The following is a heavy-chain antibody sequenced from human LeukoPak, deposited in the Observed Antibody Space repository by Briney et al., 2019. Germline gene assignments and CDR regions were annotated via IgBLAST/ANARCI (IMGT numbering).Heavy chain of an antibody. Sequence: GASVKVSCKASGYTFTGYYMHWVRQAPGQGLEWMGWINPNSGGTNYAQKFQGRVTMTRDTSISTAYMELSRLRSDDTAVYCCARRKKDYGDYSFDYWGQGTLVTVSS. CDR2: INPNSGGT. V-gene: IGHV1-2*02. J-gene: IGHJ4*02. CDR3: ARRKKDYGDYSFDY. D-gene: IGHD4-17*01. CDR1: GYTFTGYY.